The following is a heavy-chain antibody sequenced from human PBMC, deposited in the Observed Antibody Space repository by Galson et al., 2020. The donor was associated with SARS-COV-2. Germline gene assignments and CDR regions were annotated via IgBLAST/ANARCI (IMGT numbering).Heavy chain of an antibody. D-gene: IGHD3-9*01. CDR1: GYTFTDYY. V-gene: IGHV1-2*02. CDR2: INPKSGGT. Sequence: ASVKVSRKASGYTFTDYYIHWVRPAPGQGLEWMGWINPKSGGTNYAQKFEGRVTMTRDTSITTAYMELSRLRADDTAVYYCARLRYYDVLTGYIVDVWGQGTMVTVSS. J-gene: IGHJ6*02. CDR3: ARLRYYDVLTGYIVDV.